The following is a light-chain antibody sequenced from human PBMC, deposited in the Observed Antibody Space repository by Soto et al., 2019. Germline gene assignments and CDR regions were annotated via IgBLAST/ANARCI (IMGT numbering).Light chain of an antibody. V-gene: IGKV1-39*01. CDR1: QAIHSY. J-gene: IGKJ5*01. CDR3: QQYGSSPIT. CDR2: ATS. Sequence: DIQMTQSPSSLSASVGDRVTITCRASQAIHSYLNWYQQKPGKAPNLLIFATSTLQSGVPSRFSGSGSGTDFTLTISSLQPEDFAVYYCQQYGSSPITFGQGTRLEIK.